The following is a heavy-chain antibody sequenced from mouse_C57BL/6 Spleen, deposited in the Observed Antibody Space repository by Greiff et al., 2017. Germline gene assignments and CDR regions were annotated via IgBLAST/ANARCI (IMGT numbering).Heavy chain of an antibody. V-gene: IGHV1-7*01. J-gene: IGHJ3*01. CDR2: INPSSGYT. D-gene: IGHD4-1*01. CDR1: GYTFTSYW. Sequence: QVQLKESGAELAKPGASVKLSCKASGYTFTSYWMHWVKQRPGQGLEWIGYINPSSGYTKYNQKFKDKATLTADKSSSTAYMQLSSLTYEDSAVYYCARDPNWDGAWFAYWGQGTLVTVSA. CDR3: ARDPNWDGAWFAY.